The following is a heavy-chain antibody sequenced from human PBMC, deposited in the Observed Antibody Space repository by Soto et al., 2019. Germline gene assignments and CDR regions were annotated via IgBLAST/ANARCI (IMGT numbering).Heavy chain of an antibody. D-gene: IGHD1-26*01. V-gene: IGHV3-30-3*01. J-gene: IGHJ6*02. CDR3: AREAESVVGASSFYFYGMDV. CDR2: ISHDGSNR. Sequence: PGGSLRLSCAASGFTFNNYAMHWVRQAPGKGLEWVALISHDGSNRYFADSVKGRFTISRDDSKSTLYLQINSLRAEDTAVYFCAREAESVVGASSFYFYGMDVWGQGTTVTVSS. CDR1: GFTFNNYA.